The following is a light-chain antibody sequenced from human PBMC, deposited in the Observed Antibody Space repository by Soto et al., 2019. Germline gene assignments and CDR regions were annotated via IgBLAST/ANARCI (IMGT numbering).Light chain of an antibody. CDR1: SSDVGGYNY. CDR3: SSFTSGNTLV. CDR2: DVT. J-gene: IGLJ1*01. Sequence: QSVLTQPASVSGSPGQSITISCTGTSSDVGGYNYVSWYQQDPGKAPKLMIYDVTNRPSGVSNRFSGSKSGNTASLTISGLQAEDEADYYCSSFTSGNTLVFGSGTQLTVL. V-gene: IGLV2-14*01.